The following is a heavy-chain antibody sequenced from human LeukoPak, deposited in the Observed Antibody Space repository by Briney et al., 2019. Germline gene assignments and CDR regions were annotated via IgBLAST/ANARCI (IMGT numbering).Heavy chain of an antibody. CDR3: ARADVGRLWYYFDY. J-gene: IGHJ4*02. V-gene: IGHV3-30-3*01. CDR1: GFTFSSYA. CDR2: ISYDGSNK. Sequence: QPGGSLRLSCAASGFTFSSYAMHWVRQAPGKGLEWVAVISYDGSNKYYADSVKGRFTISRDNSKNTLYLQMNSLRAEDTAVYYCARADVGRLWYYFDYWGQGTLVTVSS. D-gene: IGHD5-18*01.